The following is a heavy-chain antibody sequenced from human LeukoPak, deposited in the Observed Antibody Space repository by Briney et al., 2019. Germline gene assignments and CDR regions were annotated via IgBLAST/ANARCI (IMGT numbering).Heavy chain of an antibody. J-gene: IGHJ4*02. CDR3: AKIRGSWLAYFDY. V-gene: IGHV3-48*01. D-gene: IGHD6-13*01. CDR1: GFTFSSYS. Sequence: PGGSLRLSCAASGFTFSSYSMNWVRQAPGKGLEWVSYIGSSGSTIYYADSVKGRFTISRDNSKNTLYLQMNSLRAEDTAVYYCAKIRGSWLAYFDYWGQGTLVTVSS. CDR2: IGSSGSTI.